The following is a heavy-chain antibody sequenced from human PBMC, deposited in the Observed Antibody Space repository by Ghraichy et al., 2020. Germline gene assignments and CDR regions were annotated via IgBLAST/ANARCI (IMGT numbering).Heavy chain of an antibody. CDR2: IYYSGST. Sequence: LRLSCTVSGGSISSGGYYWSWIRQHPGKGLEWIGYIYYSGSTYYNPSLKSRVTISVDTSKNQFSLKLSSVTAADTAVYYCARQDSSGYWDFDYWGQGTLVTVSS. CDR1: GGSISSGGYY. J-gene: IGHJ4*02. V-gene: IGHV4-31*03. CDR3: ARQDSSGYWDFDY. D-gene: IGHD3-22*01.